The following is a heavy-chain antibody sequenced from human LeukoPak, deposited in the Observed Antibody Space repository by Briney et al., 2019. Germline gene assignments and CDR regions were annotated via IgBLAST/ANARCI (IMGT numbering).Heavy chain of an antibody. CDR2: INDGGGST. CDR3: AKKVVVGATSPYSDFQD. CDR1: GFTFSTYA. J-gene: IGHJ1*01. Sequence: EGSLRLSCVASGFTFSTYAMSWVRQAPGKGLEWVSAINDGGGSTSYADSVRGRFTISRDNSKNTLYLQMNSLRAEDTALYYCAKKVVVGATSPYSDFQDWGQGTLVTVSS. V-gene: IGHV3-23*01. D-gene: IGHD1-26*01.